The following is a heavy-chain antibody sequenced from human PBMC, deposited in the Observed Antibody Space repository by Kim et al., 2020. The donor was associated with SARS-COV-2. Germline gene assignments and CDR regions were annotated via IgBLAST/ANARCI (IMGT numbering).Heavy chain of an antibody. CDR2: MSPDGTST. CDR1: GFTFSSYW. CDR3: VKGTSGWPY. J-gene: IGHJ4*02. Sequence: WGSLRLSCAASGFTFSSYWMHWVRQVPGEGLVWVSRMSPDGTSTSYADSVKGRFSISRANAKNTLFLQMTSLRAEDSALFYCVKGTSGWPYWGQGTLVTVSS. V-gene: IGHV3-74*01. D-gene: IGHD6-19*01.